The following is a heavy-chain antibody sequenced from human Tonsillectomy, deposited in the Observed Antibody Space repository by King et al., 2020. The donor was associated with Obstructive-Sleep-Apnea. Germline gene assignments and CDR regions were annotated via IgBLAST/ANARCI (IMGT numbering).Heavy chain of an antibody. V-gene: IGHV5-51*01. J-gene: IGHJ2*01. Sequence: VQLVESGAEVKKPGESLKISCKGSGYSFTSYWIGWVRQMPGKGLEWMGIIYPGDSDTRYRPSIQGHVTISADKSISTAYLQWSSLKASDTAMYYCARQYDILTGYGDWYFDLWGRGTLVTVSS. D-gene: IGHD3-9*01. CDR1: GYSFTSYW. CDR2: IYPGDSDT. CDR3: ARQYDILTGYGDWYFDL.